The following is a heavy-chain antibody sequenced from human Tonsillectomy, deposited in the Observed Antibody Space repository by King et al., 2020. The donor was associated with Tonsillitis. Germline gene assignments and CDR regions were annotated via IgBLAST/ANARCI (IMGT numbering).Heavy chain of an antibody. V-gene: IGHV1-69*01. CDR2: IIPFFGTA. CDR1: GGSFRSYG. Sequence: VQLVESGAEVKKPGSSVKVSCKASGGSFRSYGISWVRKAPGQGLEWMGGIIPFFGTANYAQKFQGRVTITADESTTTAYMELSSLRSEDTAVYFCARDPGSSRFGYFDYWGQGTLVTVSS. CDR3: ARDPGSSRFGYFDY. D-gene: IGHD6-13*01. J-gene: IGHJ4*02.